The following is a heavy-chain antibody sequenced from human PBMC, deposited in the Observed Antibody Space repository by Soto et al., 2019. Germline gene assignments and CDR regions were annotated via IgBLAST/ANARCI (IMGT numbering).Heavy chain of an antibody. Sequence: EVQLVESGGGLVKPGGSLRLSCAASGFTFSSYSMNWVRQPPGKGLVWVSSISSSSSYIYYADSVKGRFTISRDNAKNSLYLQMNSLRAEDTAVYYCARRGGNCSGGSCYALDYWGQGTLVTVSS. J-gene: IGHJ4*02. V-gene: IGHV3-21*01. D-gene: IGHD2-15*01. CDR1: GFTFSSYS. CDR3: ARRGGNCSGGSCYALDY. CDR2: ISSSSSYI.